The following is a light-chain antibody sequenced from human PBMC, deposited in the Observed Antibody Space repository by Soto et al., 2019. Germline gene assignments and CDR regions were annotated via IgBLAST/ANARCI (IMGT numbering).Light chain of an antibody. CDR2: DGN. CDR3: CSYAGSSTLV. V-gene: IGLV2-23*01. CDR1: SSDVGSYNL. Sequence: QSALTQPASVSGSPGQSITISCTGTSSDVGSYNLVSWYQQYPGKATKLMIYDGNKRPSGVSNRFSGSKSGNTASLTISGLQAEDEADYYCCSYAGSSTLVFGGGTKLTVL. J-gene: IGLJ2*01.